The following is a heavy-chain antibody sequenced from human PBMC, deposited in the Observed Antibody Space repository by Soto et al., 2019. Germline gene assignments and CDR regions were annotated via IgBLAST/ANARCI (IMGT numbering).Heavy chain of an antibody. CDR3: ARRLVVRGVIFAFDY. D-gene: IGHD3-10*01. Sequence: GESLKISCKGSGYSFTSYWIGWVRQMPGKGLEWMGIIYPGDSDTRYSPSFQGQVTISADKSISTAYLQWSSLKASDTAMYYCARRLVVRGVIFAFDYWGQGTLVTVS. CDR1: GYSFTSYW. V-gene: IGHV5-51*01. CDR2: IYPGDSDT. J-gene: IGHJ4*02.